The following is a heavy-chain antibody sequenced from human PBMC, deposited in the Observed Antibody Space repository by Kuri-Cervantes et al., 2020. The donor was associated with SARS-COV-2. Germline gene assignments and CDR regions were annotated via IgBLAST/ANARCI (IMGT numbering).Heavy chain of an antibody. D-gene: IGHD3-10*01. J-gene: IGHJ4*02. V-gene: IGHV4-4*02. CDR2: IYHSGST. Sequence: GSLRLSCAVSGGSISSSNWWTWVRQPPGKGLEWIGEIYHSGSTNYNPSLKSRVTISVDTSKNQFSLKLSSVTAADTAVYYCARDRGRGSPRKYFDYWGQGTLVTVSS. CDR3: ARDRGRGSPRKYFDY. CDR1: GGSISSSNW.